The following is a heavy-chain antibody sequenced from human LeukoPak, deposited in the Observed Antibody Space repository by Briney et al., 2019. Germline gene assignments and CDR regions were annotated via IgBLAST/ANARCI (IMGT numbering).Heavy chain of an antibody. D-gene: IGHD5-18*01. J-gene: IGHJ4*02. Sequence: PGGSLRLSCVASGFTFSSYEMNWVRQAPGKGLEWVSYISSSGSTIYYADSVKGRFTISRDNAKNSLYLQMNSLRAEDTAVYYCARVGEDTAMVTLGRVYWGQGTLVTVSS. V-gene: IGHV3-48*03. CDR2: ISSSGSTI. CDR3: ARVGEDTAMVTLGRVY. CDR1: GFTFSSYE.